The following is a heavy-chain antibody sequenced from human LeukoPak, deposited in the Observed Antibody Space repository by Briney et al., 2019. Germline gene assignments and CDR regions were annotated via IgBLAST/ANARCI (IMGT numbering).Heavy chain of an antibody. CDR1: GFTFSSYW. CDR3: ARGLTYYDFWSGYFDN. CDR2: IKQDGSEK. D-gene: IGHD3-3*01. Sequence: PGGSLRLSCAASGFTFSSYWMSWVRQAPGKGLEWVANIKQDGSEKYYVDSVKGRFTISRDNAKNSLYLHMNSLRAEDTAVYYCARGLTYYDFWSGYFDNWGQGTLVTVSS. V-gene: IGHV3-7*01. J-gene: IGHJ4*02.